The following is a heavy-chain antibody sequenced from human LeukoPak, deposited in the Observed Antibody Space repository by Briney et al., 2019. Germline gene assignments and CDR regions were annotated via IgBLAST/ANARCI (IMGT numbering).Heavy chain of an antibody. D-gene: IGHD1-1*01. CDR1: GCTFTGYY. Sequence: ASVTVSCKASGCTFTGYYMHWVRQAPGQGLEWMGWINPNSGGTNYAQKFQGRVTMTRDTSISTAYMELSRLRSDDTAVYYCARGRILKRHSAEYFQHWGQGTLVTVSS. J-gene: IGHJ1*01. V-gene: IGHV1-2*02. CDR3: ARGRILKRHSAEYFQH. CDR2: INPNSGGT.